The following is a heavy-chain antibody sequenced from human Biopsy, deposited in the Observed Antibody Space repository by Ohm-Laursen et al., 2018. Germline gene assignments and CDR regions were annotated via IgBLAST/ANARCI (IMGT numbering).Heavy chain of an antibody. CDR2: INAKTGDT. CDR3: TRGGYYYDSLAYYYWFDP. CDR1: GYTFTGYH. D-gene: IGHD3-22*01. V-gene: IGHV1-2*02. Sequence: ASVKVSCKASGYTFTGYHVHWVRRAPGQGLEWMGWINAKTGDTNYAQKFQGRVTMTRDTSISTAYVDLSSLRSDDTAVYYCTRGGYYYDSLAYYYWFDPWGQGTLVTVSS. J-gene: IGHJ5*02.